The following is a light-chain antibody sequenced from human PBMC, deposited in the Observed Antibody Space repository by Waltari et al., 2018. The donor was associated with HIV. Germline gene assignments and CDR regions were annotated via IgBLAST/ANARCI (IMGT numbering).Light chain of an antibody. CDR1: SSDVGGYKY. J-gene: IGLJ1*01. V-gene: IGLV2-14*03. Sequence: QSALTQPASVSGSPGQSITISCTGTSSDVGGYKYVSWYQQHPGKAPKLMLYDVSNRPSVVSNRFSGSKSGNTASLTISGLQAEDEADYYCSSYTSSSTYVFGTGTKVTVL. CDR2: DVS. CDR3: SSYTSSSTYV.